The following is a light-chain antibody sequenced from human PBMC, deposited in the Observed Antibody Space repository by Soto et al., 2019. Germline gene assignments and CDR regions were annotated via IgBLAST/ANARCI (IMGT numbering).Light chain of an antibody. J-gene: IGLJ1*01. V-gene: IGLV1-40*01. CDR1: SSNIGAGYD. CDR3: QSYDSSLSAPYV. Sequence: QSALAQPRSGSEAAGRRVTISCTGSSSNIGAGYDVHWYQQLPGTAPKLLIYGNSNRPSGVPDRFSGSKSGTSASLAITGLQAEDEADYYCQSYDSSLSAPYVFGTGTKVTVL. CDR2: GNS.